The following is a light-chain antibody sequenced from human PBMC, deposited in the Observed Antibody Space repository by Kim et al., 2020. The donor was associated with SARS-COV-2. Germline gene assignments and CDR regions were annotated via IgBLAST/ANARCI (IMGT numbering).Light chain of an antibody. Sequence: QPVLTQPPSASGTPGQRVTISCSGSSSNIGSNTVNWFQQLPGTAPQLLIFSNSHRPSGVPDRFSGSRSGTSASLAISGLQSEDEADYYCAVWDDSLNGPVFGGGTQLTVL. CDR2: SNS. J-gene: IGLJ3*02. CDR1: SSNIGSNT. CDR3: AVWDDSLNGPV. V-gene: IGLV1-44*01.